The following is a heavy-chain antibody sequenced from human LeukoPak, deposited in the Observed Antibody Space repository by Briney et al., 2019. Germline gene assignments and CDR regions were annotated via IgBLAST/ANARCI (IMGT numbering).Heavy chain of an antibody. Sequence: GGSLRLSCAASGFTFSTYWMHWVRQAPGKGLVWVSCINSDGSSTTYANSVKGRFTISRDNAKNTLYLQMNSLRAEDTAVYYCAKVGGLLWFGGLTNAFDIWGQGTMVTVSS. D-gene: IGHD3-10*01. V-gene: IGHV3-74*03. J-gene: IGHJ3*02. CDR2: INSDGSST. CDR1: GFTFSTYW. CDR3: AKVGGLLWFGGLTNAFDI.